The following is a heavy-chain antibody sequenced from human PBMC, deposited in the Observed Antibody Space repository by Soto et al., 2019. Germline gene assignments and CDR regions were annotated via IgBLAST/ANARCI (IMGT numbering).Heavy chain of an antibody. CDR1: GYAFTLYS. CDR2: INPTGGST. Sequence: QEQLVQSGAEVKKPGASVKVSCKASGYAFTLYSIHWVRQAPGQGLEWMGMINPTGGSTSYSPKFQGRVTMTTDTSTTTVYMELSSLKSEDTAVFYCARSTGAYAFYIWGQGTMVTVSS. D-gene: IGHD1-1*01. J-gene: IGHJ3*02. CDR3: ARSTGAYAFYI. V-gene: IGHV1-46*01.